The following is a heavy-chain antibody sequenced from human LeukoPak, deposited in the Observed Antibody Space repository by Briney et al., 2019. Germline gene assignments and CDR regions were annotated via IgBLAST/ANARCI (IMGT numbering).Heavy chain of an antibody. J-gene: IGHJ4*02. CDR1: EYTFPHYY. D-gene: IGHD1-26*01. CDR3: ARDAWLVGATNLYYFDH. Sequence: GASVKVSCKASEYTFPHYYMHWVRQAPGQRVEWMGWINPNSGGTKYAQKFQGRVTMTRDPSISTAYMELSRLRFDDTAVYYCARDAWLVGATNLYYFDHWGQGTPVTVSS. CDR2: INPNSGGT. V-gene: IGHV1-2*02.